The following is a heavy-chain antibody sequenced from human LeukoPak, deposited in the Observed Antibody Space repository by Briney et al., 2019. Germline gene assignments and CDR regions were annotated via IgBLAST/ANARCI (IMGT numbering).Heavy chain of an antibody. Sequence: PSETLSLTCIVSGGSISGYYWSWIRQPPGKGLEWIGDIYYSGNTKYNPSLKSRVTISVDTSKNQFSLKLSSVTAADTAVYYCATARYYDLWSGQVGEAFDIWGQGTMVTVSS. CDR2: IYYSGNT. CDR3: ATARYYDLWSGQVGEAFDI. J-gene: IGHJ3*02. CDR1: GGSISGYY. D-gene: IGHD3-3*01. V-gene: IGHV4-59*01.